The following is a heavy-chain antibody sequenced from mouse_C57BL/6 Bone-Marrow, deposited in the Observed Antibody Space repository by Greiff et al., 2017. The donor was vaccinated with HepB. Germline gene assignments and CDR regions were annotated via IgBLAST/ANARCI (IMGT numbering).Heavy chain of an antibody. CDR2: IHPNSGGT. D-gene: IGHD2-5*01. Sequence: QVQLQQPGAELVKPGASVKLSCKASGYTFTSYWMHWVKQRPGRGLEWIGRIHPNSGGTKYNEKFKSKATLTVDKPSSTAYMQLSSLTSEDSAVYYCAYSNYGGEYYFDYWGQGTTLTVSS. CDR1: GYTFTSYW. J-gene: IGHJ2*01. CDR3: AYSNYGGEYYFDY. V-gene: IGHV1-72*01.